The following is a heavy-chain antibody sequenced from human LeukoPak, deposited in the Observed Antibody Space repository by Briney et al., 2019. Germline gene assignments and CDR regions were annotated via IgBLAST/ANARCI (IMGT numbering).Heavy chain of an antibody. D-gene: IGHD3-22*01. Sequence: GGSLRLSCAASGFTFSSYAMSWVRQAPGKGLEWVSAISGSGGSTYYADSVKGRFTISRDNSKNTLYLQMNSLRAEDTAVYYCAKDKTYYYDSSGYELDYWGQGTLVTVSS. V-gene: IGHV3-23*01. CDR3: AKDKTYYYDSSGYELDY. J-gene: IGHJ4*02. CDR1: GFTFSSYA. CDR2: ISGSGGST.